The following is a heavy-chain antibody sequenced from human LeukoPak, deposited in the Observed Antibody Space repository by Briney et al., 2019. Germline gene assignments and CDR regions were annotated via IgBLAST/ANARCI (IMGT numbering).Heavy chain of an antibody. Sequence: GGSLRLSCAASGFTFTNYAMTWVRQAPGKGLEWVSYISSSSSTIYYADSVKGRFTISRDNAKNSLYLQMNSLRAEDTAVYYCARDQYSSSGYYMDVWGKGTTVTVSS. V-gene: IGHV3-48*04. CDR2: ISSSSSTI. CDR1: GFTFTNYA. D-gene: IGHD6-6*01. J-gene: IGHJ6*03. CDR3: ARDQYSSSGYYMDV.